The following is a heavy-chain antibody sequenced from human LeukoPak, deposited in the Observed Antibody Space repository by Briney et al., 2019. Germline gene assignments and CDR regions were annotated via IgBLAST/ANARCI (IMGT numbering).Heavy chain of an antibody. V-gene: IGHV3-53*01. CDR2: IYSGGST. D-gene: IGHD3-22*01. CDR1: RFTVSSNY. J-gene: IGHJ4*02. Sequence: GGSLRLSCAAFRFTVSSNYMSWVRQAPGKGLEWVSVIYSGGSTYYADSVKGRFTISRDNSKNTLYLQMNSLRGEDTAVYYCARGGYGYYDSSGSFDYWGQGTLVTVSS. CDR3: ARGGYGYYDSSGSFDY.